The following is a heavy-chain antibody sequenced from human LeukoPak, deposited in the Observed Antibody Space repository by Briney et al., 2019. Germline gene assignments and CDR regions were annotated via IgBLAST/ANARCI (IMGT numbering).Heavy chain of an antibody. Sequence: GGSLRLSCAASGFTFSGHWMSWVRQAPGKGLEWVANINQGGSDKYYVDSAKGRFTISRDNANNLLYLQMNSLRGEDTAVYYCTRDRSRAEDDWGQGTLVIVSS. J-gene: IGHJ4*02. D-gene: IGHD1-14*01. CDR1: GFTFSGHW. CDR3: TRDRSRAEDD. V-gene: IGHV3-7*01. CDR2: INQGGSDK.